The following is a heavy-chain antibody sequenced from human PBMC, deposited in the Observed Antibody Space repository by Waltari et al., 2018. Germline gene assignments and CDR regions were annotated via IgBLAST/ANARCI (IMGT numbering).Heavy chain of an antibody. CDR1: GFIFSSYA. J-gene: IGHJ4*02. CDR3: ARGQSGTCYTPVDC. V-gene: IGHV3-64*01. CDR2: ISRDGGST. D-gene: IGHD2-15*01. Sequence: EVQLVESGGDLVQPGGSLRLSCAASGFIFSSYAVPWVRQGPGKGLEYVSAISRDGGSTYYANFVKGRFTICRDNSKNMLYLQMGSLRRDDMGVYYCARGQSGTCYTPVDCWGQGTLVTVSS.